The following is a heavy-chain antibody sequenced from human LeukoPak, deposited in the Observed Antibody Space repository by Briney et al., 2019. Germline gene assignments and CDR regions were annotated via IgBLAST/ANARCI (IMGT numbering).Heavy chain of an antibody. CDR2: INHSGSS. J-gene: IGHJ4*02. V-gene: IGHV4-34*01. CDR1: GGSFSGYY. D-gene: IGHD3-10*01. Sequence: SETLSLTCAVSGGSFSGYYWSWIRQPPGKGLEWIGEINHSGSSNYYPSPKSRITITLDTSTKKSPLKLSSSIAADKAAYYCARGVSQGYGSGSYDYWGQGTLVTVSS. CDR3: ARGVSQGYGSGSYDY.